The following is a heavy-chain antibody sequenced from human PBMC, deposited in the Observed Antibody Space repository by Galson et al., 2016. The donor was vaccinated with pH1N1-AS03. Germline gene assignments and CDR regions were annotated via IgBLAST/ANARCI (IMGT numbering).Heavy chain of an antibody. CDR2: IKQDGSEK. CDR3: ARGAPGDHLLSPLWN. V-gene: IGHV3-7*01. Sequence: SLRLSCAASGFTFSTYCMSWVRQAPGKGLGWVANIKQDGSEKFYVDSLKGRFTNSRDNANNSLYLQMSSLRAEDTAIYYCARGAPGDHLLSPLWNWGQGTLVTVSS. CDR1: GFTFSTYC. D-gene: IGHD2-2*01. J-gene: IGHJ4*02.